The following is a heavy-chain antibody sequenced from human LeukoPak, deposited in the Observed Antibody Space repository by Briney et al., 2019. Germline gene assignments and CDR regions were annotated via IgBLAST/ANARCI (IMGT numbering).Heavy chain of an antibody. CDR2: INPNGGGT. J-gene: IGHJ5*02. CDR3: AGDGERRFDP. Sequence: ASVKVSRKASGYTFTGYYMHGVRQAPGQGLEWMEWINPNGGGTNHAQKFQGRVTKTRDTSISTAYMELSRLRSDVTAVYYCAGDGERRFDPWGQGALVTVSS. V-gene: IGHV1-2*02. D-gene: IGHD1-26*01. CDR1: GYTFTGYY.